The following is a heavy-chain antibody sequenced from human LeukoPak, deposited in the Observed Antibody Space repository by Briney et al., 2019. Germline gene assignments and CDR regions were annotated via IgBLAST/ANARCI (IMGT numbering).Heavy chain of an antibody. CDR3: AREGYCSGASCSGDY. D-gene: IGHD2-15*01. CDR2: IYHSGST. J-gene: IGHJ4*02. CDR1: GGSFSGYY. Sequence: SETLSLTCAVYGGSFSGYYWGWIRQPPGKGLEWIGTIYHSGSTYYNPSLKSRVTISVDTSKNRFSLKLSSVTAADTAVYYCAREGYCSGASCSGDYWGQGTLVTVSS. V-gene: IGHV4-38-2*02.